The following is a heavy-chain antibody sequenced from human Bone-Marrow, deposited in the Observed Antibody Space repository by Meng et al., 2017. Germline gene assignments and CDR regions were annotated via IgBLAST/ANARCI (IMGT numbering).Heavy chain of an antibody. CDR2: INPKSGDT. Sequence: ASVKVSCKPSGYNFPDYYIHWVRRAPGQGLEWMGRINPKSGDTHYAQKFQARVTMTGDTSISTAYMELSSLRSDDTAVYYCARGGVWRGQLWSHLYYFDYWGQGTLVTVSS. D-gene: IGHD5-18*01. V-gene: IGHV1-2*06. CDR1: GYNFPDYY. J-gene: IGHJ4*02. CDR3: ARGGVWRGQLWSHLYYFDY.